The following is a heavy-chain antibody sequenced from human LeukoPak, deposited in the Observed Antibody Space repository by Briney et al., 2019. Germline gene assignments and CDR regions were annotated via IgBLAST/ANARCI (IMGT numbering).Heavy chain of an antibody. CDR1: GGSISSYY. CDR2: IYYGGNT. J-gene: IGHJ4*02. D-gene: IGHD3-22*01. Sequence: PSETLSLTCTVSGGSISSYYWSWIRQPPGKGLEWIGYIYYGGNTNYKPSLKSRVIISVDTSKNQFSLKLSSVTAADTAVYYCARTPYYYDSSGFSYYFDYWGQGTLVTISS. V-gene: IGHV4-59*01. CDR3: ARTPYYYDSSGFSYYFDY.